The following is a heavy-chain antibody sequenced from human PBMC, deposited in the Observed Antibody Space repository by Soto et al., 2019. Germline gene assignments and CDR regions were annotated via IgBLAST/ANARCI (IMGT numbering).Heavy chain of an antibody. CDR3: ARAGPVAGNHAFDI. CDR1: GGSFSSYA. J-gene: IGHJ3*02. Sequence: QVQLVQSGAEVKKPGSSVKVSWKASGGSFSSYAISWVRQAPVQGLEWMGGIIPIFGTATYAQKFQGRVTIIADKSTSTAYMELSSLRSEDTAVYYCARAGPVAGNHAFDIWGQGTLVTVSS. CDR2: IIPIFGTA. V-gene: IGHV1-69*06. D-gene: IGHD6-19*01.